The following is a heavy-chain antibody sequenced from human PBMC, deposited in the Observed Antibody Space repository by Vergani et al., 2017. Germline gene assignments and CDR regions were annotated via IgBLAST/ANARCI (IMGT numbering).Heavy chain of an antibody. CDR1: GGSISSGSYY. D-gene: IGHD6-19*01. CDR3: ARYSLIAVAGHGEFFGY. V-gene: IGHV4-61*02. J-gene: IGHJ4*02. Sequence: QVQLQESGPGLVKPSQTLSLTCTVSGGSISSGSYYWSWIRQPAGKGLEWIGRIYTSGSTNYNPSLKSRVTISVDTSKNQFSLKLSSVTAADTAVYYCARYSLIAVAGHGEFFGYWGQGTLVTVSS. CDR2: IYTSGST.